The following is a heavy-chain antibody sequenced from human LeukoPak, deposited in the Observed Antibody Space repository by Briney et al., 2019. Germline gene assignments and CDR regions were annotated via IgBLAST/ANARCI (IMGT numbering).Heavy chain of an antibody. D-gene: IGHD3/OR15-3a*01. J-gene: IGHJ4*02. Sequence: PGGSLRLSCAASGITFNSYTMNWVRQAPGKGLEWVAVISYDGSNKYYADSVKGRFTISGDNSKNTLYLQMNSLRAEDTAVYYCARDSGFSGTQRGEYWGQGTLVTVSS. V-gene: IGHV3-30*04. CDR1: GITFNSYT. CDR3: ARDSGFSGTQRGEY. CDR2: ISYDGSNK.